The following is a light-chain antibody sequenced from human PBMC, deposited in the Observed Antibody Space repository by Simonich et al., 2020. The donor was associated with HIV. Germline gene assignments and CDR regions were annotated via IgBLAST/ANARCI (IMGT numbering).Light chain of an antibody. CDR1: ALPNQF. V-gene: IGLV3-25*03. CDR3: QSADTSGTYRV. CDR2: KDT. Sequence: SFELTQPPSVSVSPGQTARITCSGDALPNQFAYWFQQKPGQAPVLFLCKDTRRPSGIPERFSGSTSGTTVTLTISGVQAEDEADYYCQSADTSGTYRVFGGGTKLTVL. J-gene: IGLJ3*02.